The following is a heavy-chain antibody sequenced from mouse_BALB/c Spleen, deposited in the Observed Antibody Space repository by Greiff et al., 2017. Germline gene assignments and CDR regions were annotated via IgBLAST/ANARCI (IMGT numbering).Heavy chain of an antibody. CDR1: GFTFSSYY. V-gene: IGHV5-6-2*01. J-gene: IGHJ1*01. CDR3: ARPLLEGAKYFDV. Sequence: EVMLVESGGGLVKLGGSLKLSCAASGFTFSSYYMSWVRQTPEKRLELVAAINSNGGSTYYPDTVKGRFTISRDNAKNTLYLQMSSLKSEDTALYYCARPLLEGAKYFDVWGAGTTVTVSS. D-gene: IGHD3-1*01. CDR2: INSNGGST.